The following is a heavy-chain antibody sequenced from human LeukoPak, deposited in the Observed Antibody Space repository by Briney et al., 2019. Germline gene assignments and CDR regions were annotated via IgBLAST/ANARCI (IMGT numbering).Heavy chain of an antibody. D-gene: IGHD3-10*01. V-gene: IGHV3-23*01. J-gene: IGHJ6*02. Sequence: PGGSLRLSCAASGFTFSSYAMSWVRQAPGKGLEWVSAISGRGGSTYYADSVKGRFTISRDNSKNTLYLQMNSLRAEDTAVYYCAKVWGPMVRGVKDVWGQGTTVTVSS. CDR2: ISGRGGST. CDR1: GFTFSSYA. CDR3: AKVWGPMVRGVKDV.